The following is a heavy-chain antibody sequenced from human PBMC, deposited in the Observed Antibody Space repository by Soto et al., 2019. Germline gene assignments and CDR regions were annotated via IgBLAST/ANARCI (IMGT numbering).Heavy chain of an antibody. Sequence: QVQLVESGGGVVQPGRSLRLSCAASGFTFSSYGMHWVRQAPGKGLEWVAVIWYDGSNKYYADSVKGRFTISRDNSKNTLYLQMNCLRAEDTAVYYCARDLTTEPYYHYYGMDVWGQGTTVTVSS. J-gene: IGHJ6*02. V-gene: IGHV3-33*01. CDR3: ARDLTTEPYYHYYGMDV. D-gene: IGHD3-22*01. CDR2: IWYDGSNK. CDR1: GFTFSSYG.